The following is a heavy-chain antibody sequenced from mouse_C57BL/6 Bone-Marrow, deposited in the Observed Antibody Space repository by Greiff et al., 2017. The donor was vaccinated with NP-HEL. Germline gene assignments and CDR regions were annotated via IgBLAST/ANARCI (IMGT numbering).Heavy chain of an antibody. Sequence: VQLQQPGAELVKPGASVKLSCKASGYTFTSYWMQWVKQRPGQGLEWIGEIDPSDSYTNYNQKFKGKATLTVDTPSSTAYMQLSSLTSEDSAVYYCARDVSSYDYAMDYWGQGTSVTVSS. V-gene: IGHV1-50*01. J-gene: IGHJ4*01. D-gene: IGHD1-1*01. CDR1: GYTFTSYW. CDR3: ARDVSSYDYAMDY. CDR2: IDPSDSYT.